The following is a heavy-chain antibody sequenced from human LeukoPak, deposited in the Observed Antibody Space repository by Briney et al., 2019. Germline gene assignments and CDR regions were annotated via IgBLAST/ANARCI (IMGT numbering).Heavy chain of an antibody. CDR3: ARGATVAGDFDY. V-gene: IGHV3-66*01. CDR1: RLTVSSNY. D-gene: IGHD6-19*01. CDR2: LYSGGDT. Sequence: GGSLRLSCAASRLTVSSNYMSWVRQPPGKGLEWVSVLYSGGDTYYADSVKGRFTISRDNSKNSLYLQMNSLRAEDTAVYYCARGATVAGDFDYWGQGTLVTVSS. J-gene: IGHJ4*02.